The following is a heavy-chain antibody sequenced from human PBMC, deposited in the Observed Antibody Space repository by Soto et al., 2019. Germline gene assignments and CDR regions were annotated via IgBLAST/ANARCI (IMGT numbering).Heavy chain of an antibody. D-gene: IGHD4-17*01. CDR3: ARGGHDYGYLRGWFDP. CDR2: IIPIFGTA. V-gene: IGHV1-69*13. Sequence: ASVKVSCKASGGTFSIYAISWVRQAPGQGLEWMGGIIPIFGTANYAQKFQGRVTITADESTSTAYMELSSLRSEDTAVYYCARGGHDYGYLRGWFDPWGQGTLVTVSS. CDR1: GGTFSIYA. J-gene: IGHJ5*02.